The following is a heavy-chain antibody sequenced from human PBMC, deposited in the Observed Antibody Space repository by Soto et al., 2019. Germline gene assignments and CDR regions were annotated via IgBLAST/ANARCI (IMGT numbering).Heavy chain of an antibody. J-gene: IGHJ4*02. CDR1: GGTFSSYA. CDR2: IIPIFGTA. CDR3: ASPPSRGYSYGYEFYY. D-gene: IGHD5-18*01. V-gene: IGHV1-69*01. Sequence: QVQLVQSGAEVKKPGSSVKVSCKASGGTFSSYAISWVRQAPGQGLEWMGGIIPIFGTANYAQKFQGRATITADESTSTAYMELSSLRSEDTAVYYCASPPSRGYSYGYEFYYWGQGTLVTVSS.